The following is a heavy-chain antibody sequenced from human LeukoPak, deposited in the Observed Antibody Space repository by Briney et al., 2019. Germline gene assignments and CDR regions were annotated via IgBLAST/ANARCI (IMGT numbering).Heavy chain of an antibody. D-gene: IGHD3-9*01. V-gene: IGHV3-21*01. CDR2: ISSSSSYI. Sequence: GGSQRLSCAASGFTFSSYSMNWVRQAPGKGLEWVSSISSSSSYIYYADSVKGRFTISRDNAKNSLYLQMNSLRAEDTAVYYCARDRGRYFDYNRVHFDYWGQGTLVTVSS. CDR3: ARDRGRYFDYNRVHFDY. CDR1: GFTFSSYS. J-gene: IGHJ4*02.